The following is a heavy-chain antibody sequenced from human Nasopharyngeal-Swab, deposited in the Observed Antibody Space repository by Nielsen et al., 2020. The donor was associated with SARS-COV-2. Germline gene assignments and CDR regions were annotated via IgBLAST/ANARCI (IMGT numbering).Heavy chain of an antibody. CDR3: ARGDIGSYRANDSN. J-gene: IGHJ4*02. CDR1: GFTFSSYG. Sequence: GESLKISCAASGFTFSSYGMHWVRQAPGKGLEWVAVISYDGSNKYYADSVKGRFTISRDNAKNSLYLQMNSLRDEDTAVYYCARGDIGSYRANDSNWGQGTLVTVSS. V-gene: IGHV3-30*03. CDR2: ISYDGSNK. D-gene: IGHD1-26*01.